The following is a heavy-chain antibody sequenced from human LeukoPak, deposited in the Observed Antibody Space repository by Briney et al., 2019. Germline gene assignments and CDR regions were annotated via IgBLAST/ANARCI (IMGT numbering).Heavy chain of an antibody. D-gene: IGHD3-3*01. CDR2: INAGNGDT. J-gene: IGHJ4*02. V-gene: IGHV1-3*01. CDR1: GYTFTNYA. Sequence: ASVKVSFKASGYTFTNYAVNWLRQAPGQRLEWMGWINAGNGDTKFSQNYQARVTITRDASASTAYMELSSLTSEDTAVYFCARGLWSAHRREYYFDSWGQGTLVTVSS. CDR3: ARGLWSAHRREYYFDS.